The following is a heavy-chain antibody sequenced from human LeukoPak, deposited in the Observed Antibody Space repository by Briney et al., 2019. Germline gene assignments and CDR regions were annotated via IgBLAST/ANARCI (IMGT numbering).Heavy chain of an antibody. CDR3: ASYLTSIPSGMDV. V-gene: IGHV3-74*01. J-gene: IGHJ6*02. CDR1: GFTFSRYW. Sequence: QPGGSLRLSCAASGFTFSRYWMHRLRQAPGKGLVWVSRISTDGSTTTYADSVKGRFTISRDNGKNTLYPQMNSLIAEDTAVYYCASYLTSIPSGMDVWGQGTTVTVPS. CDR2: ISTDGSTT. D-gene: IGHD2/OR15-2a*01.